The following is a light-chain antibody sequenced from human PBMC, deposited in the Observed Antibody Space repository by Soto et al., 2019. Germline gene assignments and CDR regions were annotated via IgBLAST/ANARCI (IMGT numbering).Light chain of an antibody. V-gene: IGKV1-5*03. Sequence: DIQMPQAPSTLSGSVGDRVTITCRASQTISSRLAWYQQKPGKAPKLLIYKASTLKSGVPSRFSGSGSGTEFTLTISSLQPDDFATYYCQHYNSYSEAFGQGTKVELK. CDR2: KAS. J-gene: IGKJ1*01. CDR1: QTISSR. CDR3: QHYNSYSEA.